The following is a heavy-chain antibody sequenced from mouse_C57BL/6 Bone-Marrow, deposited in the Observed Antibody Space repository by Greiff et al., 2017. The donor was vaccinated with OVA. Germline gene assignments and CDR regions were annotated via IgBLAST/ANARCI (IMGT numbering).Heavy chain of an antibody. CDR1: GYTFTDYY. D-gene: IGHD2-5*01. CDR3: ARRRYSNYEGYFDV. Sequence: VQLQQSGPVLVKPGASVKMSCKASGYTFTDYYMNWVKQSHGKSLEWIGVINPYNGGTSYNQKFKGKATVTVDKSSSTAYMELNSLTSEDSAVYYCARRRYSNYEGYFDVWGTGTTVTVSS. CDR2: INPYNGGT. J-gene: IGHJ1*03. V-gene: IGHV1-19*01.